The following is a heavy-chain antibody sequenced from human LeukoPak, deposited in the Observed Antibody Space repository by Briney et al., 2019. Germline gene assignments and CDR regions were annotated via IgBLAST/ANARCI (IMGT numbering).Heavy chain of an antibody. J-gene: IGHJ5*02. Sequence: SETLSLTCTVSGSSISSYYGSWIRQPAGKGLEWIGRIYTSGSTNYNPSLKSRVTMSVDTSKNQFSLKLSSVTAADTAVYYCARSYIAVAVCWFDPWGQGTLVTVSS. CDR2: IYTSGST. V-gene: IGHV4-4*07. CDR3: ARSYIAVAVCWFDP. D-gene: IGHD6-19*01. CDR1: GSSISSYY.